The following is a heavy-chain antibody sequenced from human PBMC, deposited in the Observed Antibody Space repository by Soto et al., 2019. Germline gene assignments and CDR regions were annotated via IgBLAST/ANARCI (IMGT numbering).Heavy chain of an antibody. Sequence: GGSLRLSCAASGFTFSSYWMSWVRQAPGKGLEWVANIKQDGSEKYYVDSVKGRFTISRDNAKNSLYLQMNSLRAEDTAVYYCASVLAVAGKGPFDYWGQGTQVTVSS. CDR3: ASVLAVAGKGPFDY. CDR2: IKQDGSEK. V-gene: IGHV3-7*01. CDR1: GFTFSSYW. J-gene: IGHJ4*02. D-gene: IGHD6-19*01.